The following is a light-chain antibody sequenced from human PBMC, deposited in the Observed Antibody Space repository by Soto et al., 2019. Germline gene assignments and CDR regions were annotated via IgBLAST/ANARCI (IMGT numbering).Light chain of an antibody. J-gene: IGLJ1*01. V-gene: IGLV2-8*01. CDR3: TSDAGGNNV. CDR2: EVN. Sequence: QSALTQPPSASGSPGQSVTISCTGTSSDVGGYNYVSWYQQYPGKVPKLMIYEVNKRPSGVPERFSGSKSGNTASLTFSGLQAEDEADYYCTSDAGGNNVFGTGTKLTVL. CDR1: SSDVGGYNY.